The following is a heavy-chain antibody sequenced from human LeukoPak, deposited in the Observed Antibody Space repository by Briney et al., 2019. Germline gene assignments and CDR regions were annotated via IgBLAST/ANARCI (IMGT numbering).Heavy chain of an antibody. V-gene: IGHV1-69*13. J-gene: IGHJ6*04. CDR1: RGSFSRYA. CDR3: ARDLWDPEVIETAAMIGYYGMDV. Sequence: GASVKVSYKPSRGSFSRYAISWVRQAPGQGREWLGGIIPLFVTANHAQQFQGRVTITADESTSTAYMVLSSLRSEDTAVYYCARDLWDPEVIETAAMIGYYGMDVWGKGTTVTVSS. CDR2: IIPLFVTA. D-gene: IGHD2-2*01.